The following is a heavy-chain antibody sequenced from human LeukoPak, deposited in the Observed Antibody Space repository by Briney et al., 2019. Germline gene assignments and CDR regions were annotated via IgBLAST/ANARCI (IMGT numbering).Heavy chain of an antibody. CDR3: ARVLRYCSGGNCYSGGLGYMDV. J-gene: IGHJ6*03. Sequence: PGGSLRLSCAASGFIFSDYVMNWLRQAPGKGLEWVSSISSSGSYIYYADSVKGRFTISRDNAKNSLFLQMNSLRAEDTAVYYCARVLRYCSGGNCYSGGLGYMDVWGKGTTVTISS. D-gene: IGHD2-15*01. CDR2: ISSSGSYI. V-gene: IGHV3-21*04. CDR1: GFIFSDYV.